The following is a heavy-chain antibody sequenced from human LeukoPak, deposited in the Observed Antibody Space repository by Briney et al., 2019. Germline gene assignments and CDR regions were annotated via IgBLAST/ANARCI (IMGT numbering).Heavy chain of an antibody. V-gene: IGHV3-23*01. CDR2: ISGSGGST. CDR1: GFTFSSYA. Sequence: GGSLRLSCAASGFTFSSYAVSWVRQAPGKGLEWVSAISGSGGSTYYADSVKGRFTISRDNSKNTLYLQMNSPRAEDTAVYYCANWSPLYYFDYWGQGTLVTVSS. CDR3: ANWSPLYYFDY. J-gene: IGHJ4*02.